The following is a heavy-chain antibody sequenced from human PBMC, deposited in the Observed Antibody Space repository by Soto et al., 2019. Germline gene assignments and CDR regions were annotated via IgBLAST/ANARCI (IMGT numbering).Heavy chain of an antibody. CDR2: TYYRSKWYN. Sequence: SQTLSLTCAISGDSVSSNSAAWNWIRQSPSRGLEWLGRTYYRSKWYNDYAVSVKSRITINPDTSKNQFSLQLNSVTPEDTAVYYCAREFFEGIPATAIRLGHLGAFDIWGQGTMVTVSS. CDR1: GDSVSSNSAA. D-gene: IGHD2-2*02. J-gene: IGHJ3*02. CDR3: AREFFEGIPATAIRLGHLGAFDI. V-gene: IGHV6-1*01.